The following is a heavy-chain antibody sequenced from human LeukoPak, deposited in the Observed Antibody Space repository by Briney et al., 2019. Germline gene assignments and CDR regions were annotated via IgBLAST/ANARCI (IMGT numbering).Heavy chain of an antibody. CDR1: GFTFSNYW. V-gene: IGHV3-48*01. CDR3: ARDPASSGYFDY. D-gene: IGHD3-22*01. CDR2: ISSFSGTI. Sequence: GGSLRLSCAASGFTFSNYWMSWVRQAPGKGLEWVSYISSFSGTINYADSVKGRFTISRDNSKNTLYLQMNSLRAEDTAVYYCARDPASSGYFDYWGQGTLVTVSS. J-gene: IGHJ4*02.